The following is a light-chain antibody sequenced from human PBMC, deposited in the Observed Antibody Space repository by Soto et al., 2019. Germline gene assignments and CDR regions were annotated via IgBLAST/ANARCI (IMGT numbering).Light chain of an antibody. CDR1: QGISSW. CDR3: QQANTFPLT. J-gene: IGKJ4*01. CDR2: TGS. Sequence: DIQMTQSPSSVSASVGDRVSITCRASQGISSWLAWYQQKPGRAPKLLIYTGSSLQSGAPSRFSGTGSGTDLTLTISSQHPHDVATYYCQQANTFPLTLGGGTKVEIK. V-gene: IGKV1-12*01.